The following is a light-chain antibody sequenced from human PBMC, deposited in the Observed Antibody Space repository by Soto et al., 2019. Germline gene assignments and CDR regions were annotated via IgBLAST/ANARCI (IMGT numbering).Light chain of an antibody. Sequence: DIQMTQSPSTLSASVGDRVTITCRASQSISSWLAWYQQKPGKAPKLLIYKASSLESGVTSRFSGSGSGTEFTLTISSLQTDDFATYYCQQYNSYPWTFGHGTKVEIK. CDR3: QQYNSYPWT. CDR1: QSISSW. CDR2: KAS. V-gene: IGKV1-5*03. J-gene: IGKJ1*01.